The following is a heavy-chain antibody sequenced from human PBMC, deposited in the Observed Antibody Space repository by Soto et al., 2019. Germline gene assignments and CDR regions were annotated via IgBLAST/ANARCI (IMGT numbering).Heavy chain of an antibody. CDR2: INPGGGSA. CDR1: GYTFTSYY. CDR3: ASVGNYYGSGNNRHNYMYAMDV. V-gene: IGHV1-46*01. D-gene: IGHD3-10*01. Sequence: GASVKVSCKASGYTFTSYYVHWVRQAPGQGLEWMGIINPGGGSATYAQKFQGRVTMTRDTSTSTVYMELSSLRSEDTAVYFCASVGNYYGSGNNRHNYMYAMDVWGQGTTVTVSS. J-gene: IGHJ6*02.